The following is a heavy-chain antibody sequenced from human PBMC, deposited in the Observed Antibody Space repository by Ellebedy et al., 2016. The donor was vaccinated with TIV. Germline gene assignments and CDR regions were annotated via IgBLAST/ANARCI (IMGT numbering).Heavy chain of an antibody. CDR2: ISYDGSNK. D-gene: IGHD2-2*01. CDR3: ARENQLLATVDY. CDR1: GYTFTSYY. Sequence: SXXASGYTFTSYYMHWVRQAPGKGLEWVAVISYDGSNKYYADSVKGRFTISRDNSKNTLYLQMNSLRAEDTAVYYCARENQLLATVDYWGQGTLVTVSS. J-gene: IGHJ4*02. V-gene: IGHV3-30*04.